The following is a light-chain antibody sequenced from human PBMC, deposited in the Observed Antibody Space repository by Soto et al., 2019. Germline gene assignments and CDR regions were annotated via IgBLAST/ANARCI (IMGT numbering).Light chain of an antibody. V-gene: IGKV1-12*01. CDR3: QQANSFPYT. CDR1: QVISSW. J-gene: IGKJ2*01. CDR2: ATS. Sequence: DIQMTQSPSSVSASVGDRVTITCRATQVISSWLAWYQQKPGKAPKLLIYATSNLQSGVPSRFSGSGSGTDFPLTITSLQPEDFTTYYCQQANSFPYTFGQGTKLEIK.